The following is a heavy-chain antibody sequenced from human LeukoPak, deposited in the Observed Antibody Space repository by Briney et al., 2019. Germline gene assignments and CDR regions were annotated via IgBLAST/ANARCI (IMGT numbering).Heavy chain of an antibody. Sequence: GGSLKLSCSASGLTSSVSAIHWVRQASGKGLEWVGRIKTKADNYATAYAASVKGRFNISRDDSTNTTYLQMNSLKTEDTAVYYCTHPAYYYNVDVWGKGTTATVTS. CDR3: THPAYYYNVDV. D-gene: IGHD6-25*01. CDR1: GLTSSVSA. V-gene: IGHV3-73*01. J-gene: IGHJ6*04. CDR2: IKTKADNYAT.